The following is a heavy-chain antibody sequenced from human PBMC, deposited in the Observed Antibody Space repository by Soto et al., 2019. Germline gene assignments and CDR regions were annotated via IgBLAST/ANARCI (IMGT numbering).Heavy chain of an antibody. Sequence: SVQVSCQASGFTFTSSAVQWVRQARGQRLEWIGWIVVGSGNTNYAQKFQERVTITRDMSTSTAYMELSSLRSEDTAVYYCAAVLDGYSNYYYGMDVWGQGTTVTVS. V-gene: IGHV1-58*01. CDR2: IVVGSGNT. D-gene: IGHD4-4*01. CDR3: AAVLDGYSNYYYGMDV. J-gene: IGHJ6*02. CDR1: GFTFTSSA.